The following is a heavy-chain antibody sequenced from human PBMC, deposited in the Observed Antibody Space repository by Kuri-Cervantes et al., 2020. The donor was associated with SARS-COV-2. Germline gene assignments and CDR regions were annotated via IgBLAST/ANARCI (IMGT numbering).Heavy chain of an antibody. J-gene: IGHJ5*02. Sequence: SDTLSLICTVSGDSISRDYWTWIRQPPGKGLEWIGYIYFSGITHYNPSLKSRVTISIDTSKNQFSLKLSSVTAADTAVYYCVKGGARITNSGVVIANWFDPWGQGTLVTVSS. V-gene: IGHV4-59*12. CDR2: IYFSGIT. CDR1: GDSISRDY. D-gene: IGHD3-3*01. CDR3: VKGGARITNSGVVIANWFDP.